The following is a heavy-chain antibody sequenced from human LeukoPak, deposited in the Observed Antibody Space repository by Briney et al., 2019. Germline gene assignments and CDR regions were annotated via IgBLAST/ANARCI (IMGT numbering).Heavy chain of an antibody. D-gene: IGHD5/OR15-5a*01. J-gene: IGHJ4*02. V-gene: IGHV1-8*01. CDR3: ARGTPYCCSVCCYNY. Sequence: ASVKVSCKASGCDFSSFDVNWLRQAPGQGLEWMGWVNPSSGNSGYAQKFQGRVTMTRNTSINTAYMELINLQSDDTAVYYCARGTPYCCSVCCYNYWGQGSLVTVSS. CDR1: GCDFSSFD. CDR2: VNPSSGNS.